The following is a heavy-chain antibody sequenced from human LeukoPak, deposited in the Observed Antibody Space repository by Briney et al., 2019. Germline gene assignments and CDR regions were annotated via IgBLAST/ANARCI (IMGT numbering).Heavy chain of an antibody. CDR2: MNPNSGNT. V-gene: IGHV1-8*01. D-gene: IGHD3-3*01. J-gene: IGHJ5*02. CDR3: ARGPFRDEWILEWLLRNWFDP. Sequence: ASVKGSCKASGYTFTSYDINWVRQATGQGLEWMGWMNPNSGNTGYAQKFQGRVTMTRNTSISTAYMELSSLRSEDTAVYYCARGPFRDEWILEWLLRNWFDPWGQGTLVTVSS. CDR1: GYTFTSYD.